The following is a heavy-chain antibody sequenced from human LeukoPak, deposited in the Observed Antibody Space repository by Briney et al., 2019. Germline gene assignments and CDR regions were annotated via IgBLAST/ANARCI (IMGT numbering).Heavy chain of an antibody. CDR3: ARVVDHDYGDYYLDY. V-gene: IGHV3-7*03. D-gene: IGHD4-17*01. J-gene: IGHJ4*02. Sequence: GGSLRLSCAASGFIFSSYWMTWVRQAPGKGLEWVATIKHDGSEDYYLDSVKGRFTISRDNAKSSMWLQMNSLRAEDTAVYYCARVVDHDYGDYYLDYWGQGTLVTVSS. CDR2: IKHDGSED. CDR1: GFIFSSYW.